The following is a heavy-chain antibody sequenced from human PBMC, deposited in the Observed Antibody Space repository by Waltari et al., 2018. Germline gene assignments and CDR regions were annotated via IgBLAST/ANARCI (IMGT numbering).Heavy chain of an antibody. D-gene: IGHD2-2*01. Sequence: EVQLVESGGGLVQPGGSLKLYCAASGFRFSGSAMHCVRQASGKGLEWVARMKSKANNYATSYAASVKGRFTIFRDDSKNTAYLQMNSLGSDDTAVYYCASDTSTWDEYYLDYWGQGSLVTVSS. V-gene: IGHV3-73*01. CDR3: ASDTSTWDEYYLDY. CDR1: GFRFSGSA. CDR2: MKSKANNYAT. J-gene: IGHJ4*02.